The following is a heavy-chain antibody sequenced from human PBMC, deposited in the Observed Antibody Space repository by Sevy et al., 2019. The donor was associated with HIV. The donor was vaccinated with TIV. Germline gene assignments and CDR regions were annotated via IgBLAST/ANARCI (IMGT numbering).Heavy chain of an antibody. CDR2: IYPGDSDI. CDR1: GYGFANYW. Sequence: EESLKISCQGSGYGFANYWIAWVRQMPGKGLEWRGIIYPGDSDIKYSPSFQGQVTISADESISTAYLQWSSLMASDTAMFYCTRLVLRAPIRTSLYYYYGMDVWGQGTTVTVSS. D-gene: IGHD3-16*01. V-gene: IGHV5-51*01. J-gene: IGHJ6*02. CDR3: TRLVLRAPIRTSLYYYYGMDV.